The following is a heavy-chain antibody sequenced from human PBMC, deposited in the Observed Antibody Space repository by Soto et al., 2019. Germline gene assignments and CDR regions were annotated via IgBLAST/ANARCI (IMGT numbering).Heavy chain of an antibody. Sequence: PGESLKISCKGSAYIFSNYWIGWVRQMPGKGLEWMGIIHPGDSDTKYSPSFQGQVTISAGKDLNTAYLQWSSLKASYTVMYYCASLSGLGPQSAFHHWGQGPLVTVSS. J-gene: IGHJ4*01. D-gene: IGHD1-26*01. CDR2: IHPGDSDT. V-gene: IGHV5-51*01. CDR1: AYIFSNYW. CDR3: ASLSGLGPQSAFHH.